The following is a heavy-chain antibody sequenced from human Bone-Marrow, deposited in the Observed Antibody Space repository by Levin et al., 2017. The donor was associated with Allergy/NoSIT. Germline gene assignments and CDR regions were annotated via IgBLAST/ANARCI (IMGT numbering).Heavy chain of an antibody. D-gene: IGHD2-2*01. Sequence: GGSLRLSCAASGFTFSSYWMHWVRQAPGKGLVWVSRINTDESSTTYADSVKGRFTISRDNAKNTLFLQLNSLRAEDTAVYYCARELGYGGFTGCARNGDYLDYWGQGVLVAVSS. V-gene: IGHV3-74*03. CDR2: INTDESST. J-gene: IGHJ4*02. CDR3: ARELGYGGFTGCARNGDYLDY. CDR1: GFTFSSYW.